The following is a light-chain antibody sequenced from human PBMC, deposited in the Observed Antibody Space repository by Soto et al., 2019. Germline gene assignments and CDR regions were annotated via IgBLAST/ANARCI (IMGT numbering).Light chain of an antibody. CDR1: QSISSSY. CDR3: QQYSSTFWT. J-gene: IGKJ1*01. Sequence: EIVLTQSPGTLSLSPGERATLSCRASQSISSSYLAWYQQKPGQAPRLLVYGASSRATGIPDRFSGSGSGTDFTLTISSLEPEDFALYYCQQYSSTFWTFGQGTKVDIK. CDR2: GAS. V-gene: IGKV3-20*01.